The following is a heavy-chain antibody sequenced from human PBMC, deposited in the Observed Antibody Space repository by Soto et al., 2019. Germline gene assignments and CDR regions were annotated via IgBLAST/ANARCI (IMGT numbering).Heavy chain of an antibody. CDR1: GGSISSSSYY. V-gene: IGHV4-39*01. Sequence: PSETLSLTCTVSGGSISSSSYYWGWIRQPPGKGLEWIGSIYYSGSTYYNPSLKSRVTISLDTSNNQFSLNLGSVTAADTAVYYCVRLGYGGSELNDYWGQGTLVTVSS. J-gene: IGHJ4*02. CDR3: VRLGYGGSELNDY. D-gene: IGHD5-12*01. CDR2: IYYSGST.